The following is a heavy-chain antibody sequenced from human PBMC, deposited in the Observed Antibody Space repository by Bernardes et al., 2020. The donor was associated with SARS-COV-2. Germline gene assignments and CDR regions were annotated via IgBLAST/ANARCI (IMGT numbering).Heavy chain of an antibody. J-gene: IGHJ6*02. CDR1: GFAVLSTY. V-gene: IGHV3-66*02. CDR2: LYSDGPR. CDR3: ARCHRPGGYYYGLDV. Sequence: GGSLLTSCAPSGFAVLSTYISWVRQAPGPGLAWVSVLYSDGPRHYADSVRGRFTISRDNSKNTLYLQLNSLRAEDAAVYYCARCHRPGGYYYGLDVLGQGTTVNVSS. D-gene: IGHD3-10*01.